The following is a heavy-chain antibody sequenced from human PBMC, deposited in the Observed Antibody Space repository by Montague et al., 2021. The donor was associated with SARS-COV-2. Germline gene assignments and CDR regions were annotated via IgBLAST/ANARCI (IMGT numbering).Heavy chain of an antibody. CDR3: ARIPTAGTPMGNHNHDGMDV. V-gene: IGHV2-70*01. Sequence: PALVKPTQTLTLTCTFSGFSLSTSGMCVSWIRQPPGKALEWLALIDWDDDKYYSTSLKTRLTISKDTSKNQVVLTMTNMDPVDTATFYCARIPTAGTPMGNHNHDGMDVGGQGTRVTVSS. CDR2: IDWDDDK. J-gene: IGHJ6*02. CDR1: GFSLSTSGMC. D-gene: IGHD5-18*01.